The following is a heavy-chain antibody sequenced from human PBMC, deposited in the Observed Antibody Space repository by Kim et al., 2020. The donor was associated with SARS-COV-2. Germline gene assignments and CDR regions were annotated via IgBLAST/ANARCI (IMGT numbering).Heavy chain of an antibody. J-gene: IGHJ2*01. CDR3: AKSGPNCSSTSCYYWYFDL. Sequence: GRFTISRDHSKNTLYLQMNSLRAEDTAVYYCAKSGPNCSSTSCYYWYFDLWGRGTLVTVSS. V-gene: IGHV3-23*01. D-gene: IGHD2-2*01.